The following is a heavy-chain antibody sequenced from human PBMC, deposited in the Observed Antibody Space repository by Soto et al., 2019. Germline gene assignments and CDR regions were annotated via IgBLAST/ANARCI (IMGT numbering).Heavy chain of an antibody. CDR3: ARGSRAVCGGGIIHGRRWRREDYYGRYV. CDR1: GGSFSGSY. V-gene: IGHV4-34*01. J-gene: IGHJ6*02. D-gene: IGHD3-3*01. CDR2: INHSGST. Sequence: SETLSLTCAVYGGSFSGSYWSWTRQPPGQGLEWIGEINHSGSTNYNPSLMSRVTISVDTSKSQFSLKLSSVTAAGTAVYYCARGSRAVCGGGIIHGRRWRREDYYGRYVWGRGTTGAVSS.